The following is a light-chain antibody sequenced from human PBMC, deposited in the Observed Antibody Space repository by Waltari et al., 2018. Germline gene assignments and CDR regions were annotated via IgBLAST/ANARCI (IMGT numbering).Light chain of an antibody. J-gene: IGKJ2*01. V-gene: IGKV4-1*01. CDR3: QQYYSTPYT. Sequence: DIVMTQSPDSLAVSLGERATINCKSSQSVSDSSNNKNFLAWYQQKPGQPPKLLIYWASTRESGVPDRFSGSGSATDFTLTISSLQPEVVAVYYCQQYYSTPYTFGQGTKLEI. CDR1: QSVSDSSNNKNF. CDR2: WAS.